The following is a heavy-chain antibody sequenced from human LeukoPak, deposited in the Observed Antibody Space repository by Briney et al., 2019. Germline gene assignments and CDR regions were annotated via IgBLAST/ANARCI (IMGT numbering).Heavy chain of an antibody. J-gene: IGHJ4*02. Sequence: GASVKVSCKASSYTFTNYAFTWVRQAPGQGLEWMGWISAYNGNTNYAQKLQGRVTMTTDTSTSTAYMELRSLRSDDTAVYYCARSGSSWYYFDYWGQGTLVTVSS. CDR2: ISAYNGNT. CDR1: SYTFTNYA. V-gene: IGHV1-18*01. CDR3: ARSGSSWYYFDY. D-gene: IGHD6-13*01.